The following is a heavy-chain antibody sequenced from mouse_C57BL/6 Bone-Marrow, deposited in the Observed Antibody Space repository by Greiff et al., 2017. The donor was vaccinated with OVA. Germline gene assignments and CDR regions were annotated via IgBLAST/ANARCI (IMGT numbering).Heavy chain of an antibody. J-gene: IGHJ4*01. Sequence: QVQLKQPGAELVMPGASVKLSCKASGYTFTSYWMHWVKQRPGQGLEWIGEIDPSDSYTNYNQKFKGKSTLTVDKSSSTAYMQLSSLTSEDSAVYYCAIRGFDYYAMDYWGQGTSVTVSS. CDR1: GYTFTSYW. CDR2: IDPSDSYT. V-gene: IGHV1-69*01. CDR3: AIRGFDYYAMDY.